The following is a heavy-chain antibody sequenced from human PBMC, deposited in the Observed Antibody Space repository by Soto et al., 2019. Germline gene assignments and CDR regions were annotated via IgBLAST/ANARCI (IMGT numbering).Heavy chain of an antibody. J-gene: IGHJ3*02. CDR1: ACTLPNYR. D-gene: IGHD4-17*01. V-gene: IGHV3-7*01. CDR3: ARRTVTSKGAAFDI. CDR2: RNQDESIV. Sequence: GSLGLPCAGDACTLPNYRMTWAPHAPGKGLEWVANRNQDESIVFYVDSVKGRFTISRDNAKSSLYLQMNSLRVEDTVVYYCARRTVTSKGAAFDIWGLGIMVTVPS.